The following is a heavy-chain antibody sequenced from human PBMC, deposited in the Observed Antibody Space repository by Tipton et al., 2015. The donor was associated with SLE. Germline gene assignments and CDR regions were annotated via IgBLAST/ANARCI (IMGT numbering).Heavy chain of an antibody. D-gene: IGHD6-19*01. V-gene: IGHV4-38-2*01. CDR2: IYHSESA. CDR1: GGSFSGYY. CDR3: ARHSSAVFFDY. Sequence: TLSLTCAVYGGSFSGYYWGWIRQPPGKGLEWIGSIYHSESAYYNPSLKSRVTISVDTSKNQFSLKLSSVTAADTAVYYCARHSSAVFFDYWGQGTLVTVSS. J-gene: IGHJ4*02.